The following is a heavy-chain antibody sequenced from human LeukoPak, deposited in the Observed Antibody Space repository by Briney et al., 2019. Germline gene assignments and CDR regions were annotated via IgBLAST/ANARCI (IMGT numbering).Heavy chain of an antibody. CDR1: GFIFDDHG. D-gene: IGHD6-13*01. Sequence: GGSLRLSCAASGFIFDDHGMSWVRQAPGKGLAWVSLITGGGETTYYGDSVTGRFTISRDNSKNTLYLQMNSLRAEDTAVYYCAKDRDSSSMFDYWGQGTLVTVSS. J-gene: IGHJ4*02. CDR3: AKDRDSSSMFDY. CDR2: ITGGGETT. V-gene: IGHV3-23*01.